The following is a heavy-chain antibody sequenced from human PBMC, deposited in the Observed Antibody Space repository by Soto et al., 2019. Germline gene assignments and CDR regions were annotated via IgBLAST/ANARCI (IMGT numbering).Heavy chain of an antibody. J-gene: IGHJ6*02. V-gene: IGHV1-69*01. D-gene: IGHD5-18*01. CDR2: VIPIFGTA. CDR1: GGTFSSYA. Sequence: QVQLVQSGAEVKKPGSSVKVSCKASGGTFSSYAISWVRQAPGQGLEWMGGVIPIFGTANYGQKFQGRGTINAEECTITAYMELSSLRSEDTAVYYCARNIPDNTAMVTYGMDVWGQGTTVTVSS. CDR3: ARNIPDNTAMVTYGMDV.